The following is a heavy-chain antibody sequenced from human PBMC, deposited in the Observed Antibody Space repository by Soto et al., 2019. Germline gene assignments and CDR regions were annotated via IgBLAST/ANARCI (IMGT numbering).Heavy chain of an antibody. V-gene: IGHV1-46*03. Sequence: QVQLVQPGAEVKKPGASVKFSCKASGYIFTNFYIHWVRQAPGQGLEWIGIINPNGGSTNYAQNFQGGVTMTRDTSTSTVYMDLSSLRSEDTAVYYCTRGLASGDYWGQGTLITVSS. CDR1: GYIFTNFY. CDR2: INPNGGST. D-gene: IGHD6-6*01. J-gene: IGHJ4*02. CDR3: TRGLASGDY.